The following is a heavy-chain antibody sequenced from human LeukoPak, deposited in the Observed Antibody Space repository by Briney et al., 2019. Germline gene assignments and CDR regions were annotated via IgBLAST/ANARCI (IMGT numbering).Heavy chain of an antibody. CDR3: ARVAGGIDY. CDR1: ASTFTAYY. V-gene: IGHV7-4-1*02. D-gene: IGHD1-14*01. CDR2: INTNTGNP. Sequence: ASVKVSCKASASTFTAYYFHWVRQAPGQGLEWMGWINTNTGNPTYAQGFTGRFVFSLDTSVSTAYLQISSLKAEDTAVYYCARVAGGIDYWGQGTLVTVSS. J-gene: IGHJ4*02.